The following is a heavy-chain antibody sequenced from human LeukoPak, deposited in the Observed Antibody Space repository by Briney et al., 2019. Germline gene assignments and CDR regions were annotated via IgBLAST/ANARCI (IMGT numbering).Heavy chain of an antibody. D-gene: IGHD2-2*01. Sequence: PSETLSLTCTVSGGSISSYYWSWIRQPPGKGLERIGYIYYSGSTNYNPSLKSRVTISVDTSKNQFSLKLSSVTAADTAVYYFARFYCSSTSCSFLDPWGQGTLVTVSS. CDR3: ARFYCSSTSCSFLDP. V-gene: IGHV4-59*08. J-gene: IGHJ5*02. CDR1: GGSISSYY. CDR2: IYYSGST.